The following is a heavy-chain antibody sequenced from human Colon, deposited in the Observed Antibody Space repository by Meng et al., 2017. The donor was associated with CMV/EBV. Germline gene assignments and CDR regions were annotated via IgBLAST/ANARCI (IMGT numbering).Heavy chain of an antibody. D-gene: IGHD1-1*01. CDR3: ARGYETLDY. CDR2: ISSSSSYI. V-gene: IGHV3-21*01. CDR1: GFTFSSYS. Sequence: GESLKISCAASGFTFSSYSMNWVRQAPGKGPEWVSSISSSSSYIYYADSVKGRFTISRDNAKNSLYLQMNSLRAEDTAVYYCARGYETLDYWGQGTLVTVSS. J-gene: IGHJ4*02.